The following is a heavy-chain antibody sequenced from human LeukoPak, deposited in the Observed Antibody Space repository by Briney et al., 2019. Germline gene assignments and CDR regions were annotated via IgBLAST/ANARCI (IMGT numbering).Heavy chain of an antibody. CDR1: GGSISSGNYY. J-gene: IGHJ4*02. CDR3: AREGPEYSSSYYFDY. V-gene: IGHV4-61*02. Sequence: SENLSLTCTASGGSISSGNYYWSWIRQPAGKGLEWIGRIYTSGDTNYNPSLKSRVTISMDTSKNHFSLRLTSVTAADTAVYFCAREGPEYSSSYYFDYWGQGALVTVSS. D-gene: IGHD6-6*01. CDR2: IYTSGDT.